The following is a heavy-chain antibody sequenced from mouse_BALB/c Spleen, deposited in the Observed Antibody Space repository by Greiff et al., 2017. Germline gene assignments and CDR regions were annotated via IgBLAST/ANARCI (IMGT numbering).Heavy chain of an antibody. V-gene: IGHV3-6*02. CDR2: ISYDGSN. CDR3: ARVEDYYAMDY. Sequence: VQLKQSGPGLVKPSQSLSLTCSVTGYSITSGYYWNWIRQFPGNKLEWMGYISYDGSNNYNPSLKNRISITRDTSKNQFFLKLNSVTTEDTATYYCARVEDYYAMDYWGQGTSVTVSS. CDR1: GYSITSGYY. J-gene: IGHJ4*01.